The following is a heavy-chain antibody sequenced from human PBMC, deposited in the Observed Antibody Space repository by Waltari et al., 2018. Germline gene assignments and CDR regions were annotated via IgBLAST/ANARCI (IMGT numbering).Heavy chain of an antibody. Sequence: QVQLVQSGAAVKKPEASVKVSCKTSGYTFTLYHIHWVRQAPGQGLEWRGWSHPSSGGTNYAQKFQGRVTMTRDTSISTAYLELNSLTSDDTAVYYCAALPYISSSTSYWGQGTLVTVSS. CDR3: AALPYISSSTSY. CDR1: GYTFTLYH. V-gene: IGHV1-2*02. J-gene: IGHJ4*02. D-gene: IGHD6-6*01. CDR2: SHPSSGGT.